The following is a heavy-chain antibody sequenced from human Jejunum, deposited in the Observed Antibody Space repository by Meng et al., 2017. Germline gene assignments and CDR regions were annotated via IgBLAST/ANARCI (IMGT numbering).Heavy chain of an antibody. Sequence: GGSLRLSCAASGFTFSDYAMSWVRQVPGKGPVWVTRINSDETSTNYADSVRGRFTISRDNAKNTLYLQMTSLRADDSAIYYCARRAESGGYFDSWGQGTLVTVSS. D-gene: IGHD2-8*02. CDR2: INSDETST. CDR1: GFTFSDYA. J-gene: IGHJ4*02. V-gene: IGHV3-74*01. CDR3: ARRAESGGYFDS.